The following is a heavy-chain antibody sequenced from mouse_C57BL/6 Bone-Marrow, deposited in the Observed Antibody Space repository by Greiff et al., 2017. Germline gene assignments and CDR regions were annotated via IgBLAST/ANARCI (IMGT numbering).Heavy chain of an antibody. D-gene: IGHD1-1*01. Sequence: VQLQQSGAELVRPGTSVKVSCKASGYAFTNYLIEWVKQRPGQGLEWIGVINPGSGGTNYNEKFKGKATLTADKSSSTAYMKLSSLTSEDSAVYFGARSTGYYGSSPWFAYWGQGTLVTVSA. CDR2: INPGSGGT. CDR3: ARSTGYYGSSPWFAY. CDR1: GYAFTNYL. V-gene: IGHV1-54*01. J-gene: IGHJ3*01.